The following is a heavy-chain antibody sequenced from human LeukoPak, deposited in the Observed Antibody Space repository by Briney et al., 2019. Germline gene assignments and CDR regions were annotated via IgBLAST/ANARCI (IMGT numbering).Heavy chain of an antibody. D-gene: IGHD6-13*01. V-gene: IGHV1-2*02. CDR1: GHTFTGYY. CDR2: INPNSGGT. J-gene: IGHJ4*02. CDR3: ARDLRQQLVSALLGY. Sequence: ASVKVSCKASGHTFTGYYMHWVRQAPGQGLEWMGWINPNSGGTNYAQKFQGRATMTRDTSISTAYMELSRLRSDDTAVYYCARDLRQQLVSALLGYWGQGTLVTVSS.